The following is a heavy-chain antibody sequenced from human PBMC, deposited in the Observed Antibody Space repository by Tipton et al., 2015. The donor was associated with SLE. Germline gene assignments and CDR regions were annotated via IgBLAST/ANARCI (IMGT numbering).Heavy chain of an antibody. J-gene: IGHJ4*02. V-gene: IGHV4-39*07. D-gene: IGHD3-22*01. CDR2: IYYSGST. CDR1: GGSITSSSYF. Sequence: TLSLTCTVSGGSITSSSYFWGWIRQSPGKGLEWIGSIYYSGSTYYNPSLKSRVTISVDTSKNQFSLKLSSVTAADTALYYCARVVDDSRGHFYSFDYWGQGTLVTVSS. CDR3: ARVVDDSRGHFYSFDY.